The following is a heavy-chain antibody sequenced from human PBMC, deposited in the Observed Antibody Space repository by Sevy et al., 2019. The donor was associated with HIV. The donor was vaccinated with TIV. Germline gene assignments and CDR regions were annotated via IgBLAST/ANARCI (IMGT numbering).Heavy chain of an antibody. CDR2: INWSGGST. CDR1: GFTFDDYG. CDR3: ARGYSSGWSLVDY. J-gene: IGHJ4*02. Sequence: GGPLRLSCAASGFTFDDYGMSWVRQAPGKGLKWVSGINWSGGSTGYADSVKGRFTISRDNAKNSLYLQMNRLRAEDTAFYYCARGYSSGWSLVDYWGQGTLVTVSS. V-gene: IGHV3-20*04. D-gene: IGHD6-19*01.